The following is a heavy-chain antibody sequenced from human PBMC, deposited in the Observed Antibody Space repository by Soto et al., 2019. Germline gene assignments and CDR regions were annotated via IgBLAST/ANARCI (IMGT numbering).Heavy chain of an antibody. CDR2: IYPGDSDT. V-gene: IGHV5-51*01. J-gene: IGHJ6*02. D-gene: IGHD6-13*01. CDR3: ARTSAAGKYYYGMDV. Sequence: ESLKISCKGSGYSFTSYWIGWVRQMPGKGLEWMGIIYPGDSDTRYSPSFQGQVTISADKSISTAYLQWSSLKASDTAMYYCARTSAAGKYYYGMDVWGQGTTVTAP. CDR1: GYSFTSYW.